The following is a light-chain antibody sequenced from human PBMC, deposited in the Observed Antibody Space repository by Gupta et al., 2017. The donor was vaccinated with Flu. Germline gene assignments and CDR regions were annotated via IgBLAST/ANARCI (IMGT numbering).Light chain of an antibody. V-gene: IGKV1-5*03. J-gene: IGKJ1*01. CDR1: QSISSW. Sequence: DIQMTQSPSILSASVGDRVTITCRASQSISSWLAWYQQQPGKAPKLLMYRPGRLITGVPSRFSGSGSGTEFTLTINNLQADDFATYYCQQYDTYWTFGQGTKVEV. CDR3: QQYDTYWT. CDR2: RPG.